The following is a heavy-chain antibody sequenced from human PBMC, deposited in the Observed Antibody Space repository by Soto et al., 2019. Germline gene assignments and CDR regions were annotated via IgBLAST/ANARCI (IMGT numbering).Heavy chain of an antibody. Sequence: GGSLRLSCAASGFTFSSYAMIWVRQAPGKGLEWVSAISGSGGSTYYADSVKGRFTISRDNSKNTLYLQMNSLRAEDTAVYYCAKENGYSSSWFEFDYWGQGTLVTVSS. CDR1: GFTFSSYA. V-gene: IGHV3-23*01. CDR2: ISGSGGST. D-gene: IGHD6-13*01. J-gene: IGHJ4*02. CDR3: AKENGYSSSWFEFDY.